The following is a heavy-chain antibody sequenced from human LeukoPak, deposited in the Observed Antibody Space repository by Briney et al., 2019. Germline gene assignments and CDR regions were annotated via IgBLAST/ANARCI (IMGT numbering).Heavy chain of an antibody. Sequence: SETLSLTCTVSGYSISSGYYWGWIRQPPGKGLEWIGSIYHSGSTYYNPSLKSRVTISVDTSKNQFSLKLSSVTAADTAVYYCARAITMIGEGAFDIWGQGTMVTVSS. V-gene: IGHV4-38-2*02. J-gene: IGHJ3*02. CDR2: IYHSGST. CDR3: ARAITMIGEGAFDI. D-gene: IGHD3-22*01. CDR1: GYSISSGYY.